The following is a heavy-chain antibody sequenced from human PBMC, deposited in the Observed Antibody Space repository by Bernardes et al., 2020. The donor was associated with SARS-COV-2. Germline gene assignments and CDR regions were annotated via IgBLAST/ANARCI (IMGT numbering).Heavy chain of an antibody. CDR1: GFTFSSYS. CDR2: ISSSSSYI. CDR3: ARGFYYDFWSGYYTDDY. D-gene: IGHD3-3*01. V-gene: IGHV3-21*01. J-gene: IGHJ4*02. Sequence: GGSLRLSCAASGFTFSSYSMNWVRQAPGKGLEWVSSISSSSSYIYYADSVKGRFTISRDNAKNSLYLQMNSLRAEDTAVYYCARGFYYDFWSGYYTDDYWGQGTLVTVSS.